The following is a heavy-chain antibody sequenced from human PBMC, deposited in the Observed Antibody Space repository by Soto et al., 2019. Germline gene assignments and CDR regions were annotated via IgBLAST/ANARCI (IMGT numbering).Heavy chain of an antibody. CDR2: IGSRGDST. D-gene: IGHD6-19*01. Sequence: EVQLLESGGGLVQPGGSLRLSCAASGFTFSSFAMSWVRQAPGKGLEWVSAIGSRGDSTYYADSVKGRFTISRDNSKKTLYLQMNSVRAEDTAVYYCAKDLIYGYNSGRPFDSWGQGTLVTVSS. J-gene: IGHJ4*02. V-gene: IGHV3-23*01. CDR1: GFTFSSFA. CDR3: AKDLIYGYNSGRPFDS.